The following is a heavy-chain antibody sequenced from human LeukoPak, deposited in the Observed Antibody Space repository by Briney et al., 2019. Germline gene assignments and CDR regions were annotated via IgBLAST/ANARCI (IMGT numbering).Heavy chain of an antibody. Sequence: PSQTLSLTCTVSGGSISSYYWSWIRQPAGKGLEWIGSIYYSGSTYYNPSLKSRVTISVDTSRSQFSLKLSSVTAADTAVYCCARLVRDCSGGNCYSGFDYWGQGTLVTVSS. CDR1: GGSISSYY. J-gene: IGHJ4*02. CDR2: IYYSGST. CDR3: ARLVRDCSGGNCYSGFDY. V-gene: IGHV4-59*05. D-gene: IGHD2-15*01.